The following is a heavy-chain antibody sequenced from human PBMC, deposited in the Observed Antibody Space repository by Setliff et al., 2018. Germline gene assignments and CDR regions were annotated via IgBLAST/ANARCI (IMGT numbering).Heavy chain of an antibody. V-gene: IGHV4-38-2*01. CDR3: ARRHCSGGSCYSLNYFDY. Sequence: SETLSLTCAVSGYFISSGYHWGWIRQPPGKGLEWIGSIYHSGSTYYNPSLKSRVTISVDTSKKQFSLKLSSVTAADTAVYYCARRHCSGGSCYSLNYFDYWGQGTLVTVSS. D-gene: IGHD2-15*01. J-gene: IGHJ4*02. CDR2: IYHSGST. CDR1: GYFISSGYH.